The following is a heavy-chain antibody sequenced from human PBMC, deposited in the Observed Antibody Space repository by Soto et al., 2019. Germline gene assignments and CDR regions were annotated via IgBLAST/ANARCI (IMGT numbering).Heavy chain of an antibody. V-gene: IGHV4-34*01. CDR2: INHSGST. CDR1: GGSFSGYY. D-gene: IGHD2-15*01. Sequence: QVQLQQWGAGLLKPSETLSLTCAVYGGSFSGYYWSWIRQPPGKGLEWIGEINHSGSTNYNPSLKSRVTISVDTSKNQFSLKLSSGTAADTAVYYCARGRSGGSCYSVFTSCGLTFDYWGQGTLVTVSS. J-gene: IGHJ4*02. CDR3: ARGRSGGSCYSVFTSCGLTFDY.